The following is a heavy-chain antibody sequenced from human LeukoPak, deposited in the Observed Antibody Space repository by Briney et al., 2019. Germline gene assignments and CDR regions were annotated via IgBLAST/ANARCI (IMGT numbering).Heavy chain of an antibody. D-gene: IGHD1-26*01. J-gene: IGHJ4*02. CDR1: GYTFTSYY. CDR2: INPSGGST. CDR3: ASPAPGIVGATILNY. Sequence: ASVKVSCKASGYTFTSYYMHWVRQAPGQGLEWKGIINPSGGSTSYAQKFQGRVTMTRDMSTSTVYMELSSLRSEDTAVYYCASPAPGIVGATILNYWGQGTLVTVSS. V-gene: IGHV1-46*01.